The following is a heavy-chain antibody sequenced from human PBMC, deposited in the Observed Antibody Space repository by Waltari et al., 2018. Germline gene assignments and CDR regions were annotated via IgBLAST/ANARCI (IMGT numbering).Heavy chain of an antibody. CDR3: ARAYCINGVCYSGYYFDY. J-gene: IGHJ4*02. D-gene: IGHD2-8*01. Sequence: QVQLVQSGAEVKKPGAPVKVSCKASGYTFTGYTIHWVRQAPGQGLEWMGWINADNGNTKYSQKFQGRVTITRDTSANTADMELSSLRSEDTAVYYCARAYCINGVCYSGYYFDYWGQGTLVTVSS. CDR2: INADNGNT. V-gene: IGHV1-3*01. CDR1: GYTFTGYT.